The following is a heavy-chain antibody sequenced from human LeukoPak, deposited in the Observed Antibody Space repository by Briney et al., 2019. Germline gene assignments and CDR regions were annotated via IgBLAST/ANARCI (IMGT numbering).Heavy chain of an antibody. CDR2: ISSSSSYT. D-gene: IGHD4-11*01. CDR3: ARAPHYSNYGPYYYGMDV. V-gene: IGHV3-21*05. CDR1: GFTFSSYW. Sequence: NPGGSLRLSCAASGFTFSSYWMSWVRQAPGKGLEWVSYISSSSSYTNYADSVKGRFTISRDNAKNSLYLQMNSLRAEDTAVYYCARAPHYSNYGPYYYGMDVWGQGTTVTVSS. J-gene: IGHJ6*02.